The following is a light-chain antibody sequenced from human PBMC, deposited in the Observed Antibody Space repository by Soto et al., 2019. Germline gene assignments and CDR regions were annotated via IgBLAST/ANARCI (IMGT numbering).Light chain of an antibody. Sequence: EIVLTQSPATLSLSPGETATLSCRASQSVSGYIGWYQQKPGQAPRLLIYGASSRATGIPDRFSGSGSGTDFTLTISRLEPEDFAVYYCQQYGSSVWTFGQGTKVDI. CDR2: GAS. V-gene: IGKV3-20*01. CDR1: QSVSGY. CDR3: QQYGSSVWT. J-gene: IGKJ1*01.